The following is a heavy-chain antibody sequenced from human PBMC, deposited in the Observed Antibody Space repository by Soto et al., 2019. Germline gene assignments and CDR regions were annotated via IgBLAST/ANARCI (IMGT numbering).Heavy chain of an antibody. J-gene: IGHJ4*02. D-gene: IGHD3-10*01. CDR1: GGSISSGGYY. V-gene: IGHV4-31*03. Sequence: QVQLLESGPGLVKASETLSLTCSISGGSISSGGYYWSWVRQRPGKGLEWIGYVYFNENTYYNPSLKSRVTISVGTSKSQFSLRLSSVTAADAAVYYCGRQITMARGIDFWGPGISVSVSS. CDR2: VYFNENT. CDR3: GRQITMARGIDF.